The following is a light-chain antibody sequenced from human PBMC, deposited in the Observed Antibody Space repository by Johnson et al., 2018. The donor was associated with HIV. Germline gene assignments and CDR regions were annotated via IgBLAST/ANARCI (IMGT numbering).Light chain of an antibody. CDR1: SSNIGKNY. CDR3: GTWDSSRSSGLYV. CDR2: ENN. J-gene: IGLJ1*01. Sequence: QSVLTQPPSVSAAPGQRVTISCSGSSSNIGKNYVSWYQQLPGTAPKLLIYENNKRPSGIPDRFSGSKSGTSATLGITGLQPGDEADYYCGTWDSSRSSGLYVFGTGTEVTVL. V-gene: IGLV1-51*02.